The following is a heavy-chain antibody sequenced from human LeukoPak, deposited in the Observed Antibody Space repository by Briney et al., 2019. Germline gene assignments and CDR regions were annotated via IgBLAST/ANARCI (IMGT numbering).Heavy chain of an antibody. CDR3: ARGPVGGTTHNEGDAFDI. Sequence: SETLSLTCTVSGGSISRYYWSWIRQPPGKGLEWIGYIYYSGSTNYNPSLKSQVTISVATSKNQFSLKLSSVTAADTAVYYCARGPVGGTTHNEGDAFDIWGQGTMVTVSS. J-gene: IGHJ3*02. CDR2: IYYSGST. CDR1: GGSISRYY. V-gene: IGHV4-59*01. D-gene: IGHD1-7*01.